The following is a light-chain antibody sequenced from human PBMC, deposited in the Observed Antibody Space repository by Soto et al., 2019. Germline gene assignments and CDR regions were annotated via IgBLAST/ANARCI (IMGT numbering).Light chain of an antibody. CDR1: QSVSSY. CDR3: QQRRNWPPT. Sequence: EIVLTQSPATLSLSPGERATLSCRASQSVSSYLAWYQQKPGQAPRLLIYDASNRATGIPARFSGSGSGTDFTLTISSLEPEDFAVYYCQQRRNWPPTFGQGTKLDIK. CDR2: DAS. V-gene: IGKV3-11*01. J-gene: IGKJ1*01.